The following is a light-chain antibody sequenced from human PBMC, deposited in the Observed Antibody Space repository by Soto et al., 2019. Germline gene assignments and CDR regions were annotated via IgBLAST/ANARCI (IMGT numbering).Light chain of an antibody. CDR2: AAS. CDR3: QLANSFPT. J-gene: IGKJ1*01. V-gene: IGKV1-12*01. Sequence: DIQMTQSPSSVSASVGDRVTITCRASQPISSWLAWYQQKPGEAPKLLIFAASTLQSGVPSRFSGRGAGTHFTLTISSLQPEDSASYYCQLANSFPTFGRGTRV. CDR1: QPISSW.